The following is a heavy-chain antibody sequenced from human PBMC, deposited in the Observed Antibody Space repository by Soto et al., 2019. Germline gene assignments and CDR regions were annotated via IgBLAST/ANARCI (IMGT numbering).Heavy chain of an antibody. CDR2: ILPIFGTA. D-gene: IGHD3-3*01. V-gene: IGHV1-69*12. CDR3: ARVRSGGSGSSDAFDI. J-gene: IGHJ3*02. Sequence: QVQLVQSGAEVKKPGSSVKVSCKASGGTFSSYAISWVRQAPGQGLEWMGGILPIFGTANYAQKFQGRVTITADESTSTAYIELSSLRSEDTAVYYCARVRSGGSGSSDAFDIWGQGTMVTVSS. CDR1: GGTFSSYA.